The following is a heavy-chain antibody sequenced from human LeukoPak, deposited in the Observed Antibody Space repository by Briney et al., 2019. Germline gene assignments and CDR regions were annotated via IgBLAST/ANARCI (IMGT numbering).Heavy chain of an antibody. CDR1: GGSFSGYY. Sequence: SETLSLTCAVYGGSFSGYYWSWIRQPPGKGLEWIGEINHSGSTNYNPSLKSRVTISVDTSKNQFSLKLSSVTAADTAVYYCARERSYYDSSGYSSYYYGMDVWGQGTTVTVSS. CDR2: INHSGST. V-gene: IGHV4-34*01. J-gene: IGHJ6*02. D-gene: IGHD3-22*01. CDR3: ARERSYYDSSGYSSYYYGMDV.